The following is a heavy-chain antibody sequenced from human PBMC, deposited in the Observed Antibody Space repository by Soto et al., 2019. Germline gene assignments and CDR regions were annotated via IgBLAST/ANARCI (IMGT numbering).Heavy chain of an antibody. CDR1: GFTFTNYW. CDR3: TTVFES. J-gene: IGHJ4*02. Sequence: EVQLAESGGGSVQPGGSLRLSCAASGFTFTNYWIHWVRQVPGKGLEWVARVDLHGSGTSYADFVKGRFTISRDNAKNMVYLQMSSLSVEDTALYYCTTVFESWGQGDPVTVSP. V-gene: IGHV3-74*01. CDR2: VDLHGSGT.